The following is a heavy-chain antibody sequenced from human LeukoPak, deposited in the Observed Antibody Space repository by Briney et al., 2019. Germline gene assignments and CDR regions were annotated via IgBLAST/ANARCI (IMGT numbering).Heavy chain of an antibody. D-gene: IGHD6-19*01. V-gene: IGHV1-24*01. Sequence: GASVKVSCKVSGYTRTELSMHWVRQAPGKGLEWMGGFDPEDGETIYAQKFQGRVTMTEDTSTDTAYMELSSLRSEDTAVYYCATAIAVADTYYYYGMDVWGQGTTVTVSS. CDR1: GYTRTELS. CDR2: FDPEDGET. CDR3: ATAIAVADTYYYYGMDV. J-gene: IGHJ6*02.